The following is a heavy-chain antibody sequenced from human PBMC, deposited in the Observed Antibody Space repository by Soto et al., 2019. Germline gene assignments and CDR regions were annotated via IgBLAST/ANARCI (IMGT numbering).Heavy chain of an antibody. D-gene: IGHD3-10*01. Sequence: HPGESLRLSCASSGFTLSSYAMSWVRQAPGKGLEWVSAISASGGSTYYADTVKGRLPISRVDSKHTLSLQMSSLRAADTAVYYFVTGSDGSENYYTRAKGNWFDPWGQGTLVTVSS. CDR3: VTGSDGSENYYTRAKGNWFDP. CDR1: GFTLSSYA. V-gene: IGHV3-23*01. J-gene: IGHJ5*02. CDR2: ISASGGST.